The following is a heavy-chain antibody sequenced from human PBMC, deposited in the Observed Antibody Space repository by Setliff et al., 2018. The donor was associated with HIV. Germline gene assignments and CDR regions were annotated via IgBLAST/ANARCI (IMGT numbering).Heavy chain of an antibody. Sequence: PSETLSLTCVVSGGSISSTTSYWGWIRQPPGKGLEYIGSFYYSGSTYYNPPLKGRVTISVDTSKNQISLKLSSVTAADAAVYYCARITGDSGHPRFFDYWGQGTLVTVSS. D-gene: IGHD1-26*01. CDR3: ARITGDSGHPRFFDY. J-gene: IGHJ4*02. V-gene: IGHV4-39*01. CDR2: FYYSGST. CDR1: GGSISSTTSY.